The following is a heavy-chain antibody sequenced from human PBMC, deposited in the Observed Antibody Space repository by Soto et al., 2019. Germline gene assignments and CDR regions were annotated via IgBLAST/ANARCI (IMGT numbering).Heavy chain of an antibody. J-gene: IGHJ4*02. D-gene: IGHD6-13*01. CDR1: GFTFSSYS. Sequence: EVQLVESGGGLVQPGGSLSLSCVASGFTFSSYSMIWARQVPGRGLEWLAKIKQDGSEKSYVDSVRGRFTISRDNAKESVYLQMDSLRADDTAVYFCGRLARGAAGGTFWGQGTLVTVSS. CDR3: GRLARGAAGGTF. V-gene: IGHV3-7*03. CDR2: IKQDGSEK.